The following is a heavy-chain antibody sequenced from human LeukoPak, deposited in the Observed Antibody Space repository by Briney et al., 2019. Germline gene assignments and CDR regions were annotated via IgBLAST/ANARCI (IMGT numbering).Heavy chain of an antibody. CDR1: NGSIRGNNYY. Sequence: SETLSLTCTVSNGSIRGNNYYWGWIRQPPGKGLEWIGSIYYSGTTYYTPSLKSRVTISVDTSKNQFSLKLSSVTAADTAVYYCARGYCSSTSCYNYYYYYMDVWGKGTTVTVSS. CDR3: ARGYCSSTSCYNYYYYYMDV. V-gene: IGHV4-39*07. CDR2: IYYSGTT. J-gene: IGHJ6*03. D-gene: IGHD2-2*01.